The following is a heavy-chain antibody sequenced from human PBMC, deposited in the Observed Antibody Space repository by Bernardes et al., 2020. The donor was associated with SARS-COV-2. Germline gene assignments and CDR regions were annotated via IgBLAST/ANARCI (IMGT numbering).Heavy chain of an antibody. J-gene: IGHJ1*01. D-gene: IGHD1-20*01. CDR2: IRSKTKNYST. Sequence: GGSLRLSCVVSGFTFRDSAMDWVRQAPGQGLEWLGHIRSKTKNYSTGYAASVRGRFFISRDDSQNTAYLQMNDLMTEDTAMYYCIRHEEYNRSYWGQGTLVTVSS. CDR3: IRHEEYNRSY. V-gene: IGHV3-73*01. CDR1: GFTFRDSA.